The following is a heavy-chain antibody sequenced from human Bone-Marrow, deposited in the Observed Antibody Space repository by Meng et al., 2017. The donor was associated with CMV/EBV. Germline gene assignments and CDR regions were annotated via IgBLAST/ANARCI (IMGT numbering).Heavy chain of an antibody. CDR1: GFNFNVYE. J-gene: IGHJ6*02. V-gene: IGHV3-48*03. Sequence: GESLKISCTASGFNFNVYEMNWVRQAPGKGLEWVAYISGSAYTRLYSDSVKGRFTISRDNAKNSLYLQMNSLRAEDTAVYYCARAQHYGMDVWGQGTTVTVSS. CDR2: ISGSAYTR. D-gene: IGHD2-2*01. CDR3: ARAQHYGMDV.